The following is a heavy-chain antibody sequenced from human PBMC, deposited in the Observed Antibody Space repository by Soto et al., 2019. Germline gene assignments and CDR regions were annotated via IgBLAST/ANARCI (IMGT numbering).Heavy chain of an antibody. Sequence: SPTLSLTCAISGDSVSSNTAAWNWIRSSPSRGLEWLGRTYYRSNWRHDYAVSVKSRITVNPDTSKNHFSLQLNSVTPDDTAVYYCERGVAGTGFDLWGQGPLVTVS. V-gene: IGHV6-1*01. J-gene: IGHJ4*02. CDR1: GDSVSSNTAA. D-gene: IGHD6-19*01. CDR3: ERGVAGTGFDL. CDR2: TYYRSNWRH.